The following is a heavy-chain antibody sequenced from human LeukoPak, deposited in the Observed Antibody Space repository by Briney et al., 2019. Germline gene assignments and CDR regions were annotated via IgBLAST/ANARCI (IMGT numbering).Heavy chain of an antibody. D-gene: IGHD3-10*01. CDR2: IYYSGST. CDR1: GGSISSYY. J-gene: IGHJ5*02. V-gene: IGHV4-59*08. Sequence: SETLSLTCTVSGGSISSYYWSWIRQPPGKGLEWIGYIYYSGSTNYDPSLKSRVTISVDTSKNQFSLKLSSVTAADTAVYYCARHNYGSRRNWFDPWGQGTLVTVSS. CDR3: ARHNYGSRRNWFDP.